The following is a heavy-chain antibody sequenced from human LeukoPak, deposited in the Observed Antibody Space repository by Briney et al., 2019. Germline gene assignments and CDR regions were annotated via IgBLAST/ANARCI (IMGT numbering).Heavy chain of an antibody. CDR1: GGSISSYY. D-gene: IGHD4-17*01. V-gene: IGHV4-59*08. J-gene: IGHJ4*02. CDR2: IYYSGST. Sequence: KPSETLSLTCTVSGGSISSYYWSWIRQPPGKGLEWIGYIYYSGSTNYNPSLKSRVTISVDTSKNQLSLKLSSVTAADTAVYYCARLGDYGDYVDYWGQGTLVTVSS. CDR3: ARLGDYGDYVDY.